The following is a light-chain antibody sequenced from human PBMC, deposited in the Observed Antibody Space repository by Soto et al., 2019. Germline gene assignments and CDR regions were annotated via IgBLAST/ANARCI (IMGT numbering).Light chain of an antibody. CDR3: HQRSNWPPT. J-gene: IGKJ4*01. V-gene: IGKV3-11*01. CDR2: DAS. Sequence: ENVLTQSPATLSLSPGERATLSCRASQSVSSNLAWYQQKPGQAPRLLIYDASNRATGTPARFSGSGSGTDFTLTISSLQPEDFAVYYCHQRSNWPPTFGGGTKVDIK. CDR1: QSVSSN.